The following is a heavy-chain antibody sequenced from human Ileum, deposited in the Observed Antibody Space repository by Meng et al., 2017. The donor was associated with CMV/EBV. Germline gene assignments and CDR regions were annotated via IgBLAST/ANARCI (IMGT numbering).Heavy chain of an antibody. J-gene: IGHJ4*02. CDR2: ISGSVGST. D-gene: IGHD6-6*01. V-gene: IGHV3-23*01. Sequence: GRSLSLSCAASGFTFSSYAMSWVRQAPGKGLEWVSAISGSVGSTYYADSVKGRFTISRDNSKNTLYMQMSSLRAEDTAVYYCAKARHEYSSPSVRGPFDYWGQGTLVTVSS. CDR1: GFTFSSYA. CDR3: AKARHEYSSPSVRGPFDY.